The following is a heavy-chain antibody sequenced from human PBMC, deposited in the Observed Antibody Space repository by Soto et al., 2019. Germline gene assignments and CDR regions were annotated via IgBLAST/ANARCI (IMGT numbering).Heavy chain of an antibody. CDR2: ISSGGST. D-gene: IGHD3-3*01. CDR3: ASHYDMWSGYLSPVDY. J-gene: IGHJ4*02. Sequence: GGSLRLSCAASGFTFSSYAMSWVRQAPGKGLEWVSVISSGGSTYYADSVKGRFTISRDNAKNTLYLQMNSLRDEDTAVYYCASHYDMWSGYLSPVDYWGQGTLVTVSS. CDR1: GFTFSSYA. V-gene: IGHV3-23*01.